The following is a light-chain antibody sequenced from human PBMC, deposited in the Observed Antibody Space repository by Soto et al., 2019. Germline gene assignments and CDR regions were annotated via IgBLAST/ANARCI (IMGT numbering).Light chain of an antibody. J-gene: IGKJ4*01. V-gene: IGKV1-9*01. CDR2: LAS. CDR1: QVISKY. CDR3: QYLNSFPLT. Sequence: IQLTQSPSSLSASVGDRVTITCRASQVISKYLAWYQQKPGTAPKLLIYLASTLQGGVPSRFSGSGSGTDFSLTISSLQPEDVATYYCQYLNSFPLTFGGGTLVEIK.